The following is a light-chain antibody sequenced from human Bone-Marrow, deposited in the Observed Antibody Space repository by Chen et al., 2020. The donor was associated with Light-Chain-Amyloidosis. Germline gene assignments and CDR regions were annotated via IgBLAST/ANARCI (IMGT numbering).Light chain of an antibody. V-gene: IGLV3-21*02. J-gene: IGLJ3*02. CDR3: QVWDRSSDRPV. CDR1: NIGSTS. CDR2: DDS. Sequence: SYVLTQPSSVSVAPGQTATNACGGNNIGSTSVHWYQQTPGQAPRLVVYDDSDRPSGIPERLSGSNSGNTATLTISRVEAGDEADYYCQVWDRSSDRPVFGGVTKLTVL.